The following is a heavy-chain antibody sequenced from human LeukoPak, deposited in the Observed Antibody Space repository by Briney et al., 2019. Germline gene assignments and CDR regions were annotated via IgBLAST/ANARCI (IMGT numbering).Heavy chain of an antibody. CDR1: GGSISSYY. Sequence: PSETLSLTCTVSGGSISSYYWSWIRQPPGKGLEWIGYIYYSGSTNYNPSLKSRVTISVDTSKNQFSLKLSSVTAADTAVYYCAREGIAAAGSAFDIWGQGTMVTVSS. J-gene: IGHJ3*02. CDR3: AREGIAAAGSAFDI. V-gene: IGHV4-59*12. D-gene: IGHD6-13*01. CDR2: IYYSGST.